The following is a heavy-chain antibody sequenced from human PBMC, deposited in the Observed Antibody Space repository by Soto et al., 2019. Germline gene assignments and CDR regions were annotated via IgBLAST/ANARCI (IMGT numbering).Heavy chain of an antibody. CDR2: IVGDASSI. Sequence: GGSLRLACAAYGFTLRTYAMNWVRQAPGKGLEWVAVIVGDASSIDYAASVKGRFTISRDNSKNIMYLQMTSLKVEDTATYFCAKDLRPDGRYDLDYWGQGTQVTVSS. CDR1: GFTLRTYA. V-gene: IGHV3-23*03. D-gene: IGHD2-15*01. CDR3: AKDLRPDGRYDLDY. J-gene: IGHJ4*02.